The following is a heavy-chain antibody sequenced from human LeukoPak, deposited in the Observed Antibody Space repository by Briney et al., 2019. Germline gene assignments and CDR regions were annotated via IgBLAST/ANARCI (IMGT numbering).Heavy chain of an antibody. CDR3: ARDRRIAAAGTSVLDY. Sequence: SETLSLTCTVSGGSISSYYWSWIRQPPGKGLEWIGYIYYSGSTNYNPSLKSRVTISVDTSKNQFSLKLSSVTAADTAVYYCARDRRIAAAGTSVLDYWGQGTLVTVSS. D-gene: IGHD6-13*01. J-gene: IGHJ4*02. V-gene: IGHV4-59*01. CDR2: IYYSGST. CDR1: GGSISSYY.